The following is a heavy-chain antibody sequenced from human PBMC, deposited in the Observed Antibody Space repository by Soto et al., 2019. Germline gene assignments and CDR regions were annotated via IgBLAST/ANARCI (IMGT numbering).Heavy chain of an antibody. CDR3: ARDIVVVTASGGAYYYYGMDV. V-gene: IGHV1-8*01. Sequence: GASVKVSCKASGDTFTTYDINWVRQAPGQGLEWLGWMDPNSGSTGYAQNFQGRITMTRNISRNTAYMELSSLRSEDTAVYYCARDIVVVTASGGAYYYYGMDVWGQGTTVTVSS. J-gene: IGHJ6*02. CDR1: GDTFTTYD. CDR2: MDPNSGST. D-gene: IGHD2-21*02.